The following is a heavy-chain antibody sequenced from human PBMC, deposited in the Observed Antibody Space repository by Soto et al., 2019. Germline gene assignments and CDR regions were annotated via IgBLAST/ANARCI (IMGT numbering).Heavy chain of an antibody. J-gene: IGHJ6*02. CDR2: IRSKAYGGTT. CDR3: TSAPQLRYFDWSSYYYGMDV. Sequence: EVQLVESGGGLVQPGRSLRLSCTASGFTFGDYAMSWVRQAPGKGLEWVGFIRSKAYGGTTEYAASVKGRFTISRDDSKIITYLQMNSLKTEDTAVYYCTSAPQLRYFDWSSYYYGMDVSGQGTTVTDSS. V-gene: IGHV3-49*04. CDR1: GFTFGDYA. D-gene: IGHD3-9*01.